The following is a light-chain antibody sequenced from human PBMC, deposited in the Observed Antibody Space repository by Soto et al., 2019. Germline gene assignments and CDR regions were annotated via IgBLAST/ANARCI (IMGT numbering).Light chain of an antibody. Sequence: DIQMTQSPSTLSASVGDRVTITCLASQNISRWLAWYQQKPGKAPKLLIYDGSSLESGVPSRFSGSGSGTEFTLTISSLQPDDFATFYCQQYNSGWRFGQGTKVDIK. V-gene: IGKV1-5*01. CDR1: QNISRW. CDR3: QQYNSGWR. CDR2: DGS. J-gene: IGKJ1*01.